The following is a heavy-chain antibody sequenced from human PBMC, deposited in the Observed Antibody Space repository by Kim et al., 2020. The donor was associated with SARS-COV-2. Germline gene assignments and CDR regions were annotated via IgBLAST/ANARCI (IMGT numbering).Heavy chain of an antibody. V-gene: IGHV3-21*01. CDR3: ARDDGGPQEYCSGGSCYLNDY. CDR1: GFTFSSYS. D-gene: IGHD2-15*01. CDR2: ISSSSSYI. Sequence: GGSLRLSCAASGFTFSSYSMNWVRQAPGKGLEWVSSISSSSSYIYYADSVKGRFTISRDNAKNSLYLQMNSLRAEDTAVYYCARDDGGPQEYCSGGSCYLNDYWGQGTLVTVSS. J-gene: IGHJ4*02.